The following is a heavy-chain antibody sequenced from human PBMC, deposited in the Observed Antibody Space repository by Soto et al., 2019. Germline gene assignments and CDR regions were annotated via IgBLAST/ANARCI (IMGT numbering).Heavy chain of an antibody. D-gene: IGHD4-17*01. J-gene: IGHJ4*02. V-gene: IGHV1-18*01. CDR3: ARDALSPMTTVTPYDY. Sequence: QVPLVQSGAEVKKPGASVKVSCKASGYTFTSYGISWVRQAPGQGLEWMGWISAYNGNTNYAQKLQGRVTMTTDTSTSTAYMELRSLRSDDTAVYYCARDALSPMTTVTPYDYWGQGTLVTVSS. CDR1: GYTFTSYG. CDR2: ISAYNGNT.